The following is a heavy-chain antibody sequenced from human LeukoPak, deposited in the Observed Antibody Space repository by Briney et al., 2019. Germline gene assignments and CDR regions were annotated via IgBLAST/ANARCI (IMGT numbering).Heavy chain of an antibody. V-gene: IGHV4-39*07. J-gene: IGHJ4*02. D-gene: IGHD3-10*01. CDR3: ARARTDVLLWFGELE. CDR2: IYYSGST. CDR1: GGSISSSSYY. Sequence: SETLSLTCTVSGGSISSSSYYWGWIRQPPGKGLEWIGSIYYSGSTYYNPSLKSRVTISVDTSKNQFSLKLSSVTAADTAVYYCARARTDVLLWFGELEWGQGTLVTVSS.